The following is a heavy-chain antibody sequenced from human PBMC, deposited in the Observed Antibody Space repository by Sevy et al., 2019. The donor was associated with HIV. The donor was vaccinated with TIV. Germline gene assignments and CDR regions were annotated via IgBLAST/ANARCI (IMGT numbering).Heavy chain of an antibody. CDR2: IKRDGSEV. CDR1: GFTFSSYW. Sequence: GGSLRLSCAASGFTFSSYWMTWIRQAAGKGLEWVANIKRDGSEVYYMDSVRGRFTISRDNAKNSVYLQMNSLRVDDTAVYYCARSSGWAPFDYWGQGVLDTVSS. J-gene: IGHJ4*02. D-gene: IGHD6-19*01. V-gene: IGHV3-7*01. CDR3: ARSSGWAPFDY.